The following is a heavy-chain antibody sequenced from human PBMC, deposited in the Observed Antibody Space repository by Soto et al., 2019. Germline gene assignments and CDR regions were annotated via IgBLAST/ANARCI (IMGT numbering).Heavy chain of an antibody. CDR3: ARDGGPYYYDSSGYFDY. CDR2: IIPIFGTA. D-gene: IGHD3-22*01. Sequence: QVQLVQSGAEVKKPGSSVKVSCKASGGTFSSYAISWVRQAPGQGLEWVGGIIPIFGTANYAQKFQGRVTITADESTSTAYMELSSLRSEDTAVYYCARDGGPYYYDSSGYFDYWGQGTLVTVSS. CDR1: GGTFSSYA. J-gene: IGHJ4*02. V-gene: IGHV1-69*01.